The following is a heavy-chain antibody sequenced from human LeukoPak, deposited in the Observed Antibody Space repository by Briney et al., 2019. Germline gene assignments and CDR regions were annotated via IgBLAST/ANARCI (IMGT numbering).Heavy chain of an antibody. D-gene: IGHD1-7*01. J-gene: IGHJ5*02. V-gene: IGHV3-21*01. Sequence: PGGSLRLSCAASGFTFSSYSMNWVRQAPGKGLEWVSSISSSSSYIYYAESVKGRFTISRDTAKNSLYLQMNSLRPEDTAVYYCGRDQPPRLYNWNYDSPAKNWFDPWGQGTLVTVSS. CDR2: ISSSSSYI. CDR1: GFTFSSYS. CDR3: GRDQPPRLYNWNYDSPAKNWFDP.